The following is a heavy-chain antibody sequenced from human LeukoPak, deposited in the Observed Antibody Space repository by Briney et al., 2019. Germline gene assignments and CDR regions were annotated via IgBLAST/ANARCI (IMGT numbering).Heavy chain of an antibody. CDR3: AREGYDSSGYYAFGY. CDR2: IHSSGPT. V-gene: IGHV4-4*07. J-gene: IGHJ4*02. D-gene: IGHD3-22*01. CDR1: GGSISSNY. Sequence: KPSETLSLTCTVSGGSISSNYWSWIRKPAGKGLEWIGRIHSSGPTSYHSALKSRVTMSVATYKNHFSLKLSAVTAADTAVYYCAREGYDSSGYYAFGYWGQGTLVTVSS.